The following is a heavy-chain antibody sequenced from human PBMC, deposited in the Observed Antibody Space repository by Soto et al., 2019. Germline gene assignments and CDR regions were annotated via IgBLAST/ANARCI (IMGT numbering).Heavy chain of an antibody. V-gene: IGHV3-30-3*01. D-gene: IGHD3-22*01. CDR3: AGGITMIVVVPRVGGYYYGMDV. CDR1: GFTFRSYA. CDR2: ISYDGSNK. Sequence: PGGSLRLSCAASGFTFRSYAMNWVRQAPGKGLEWVAVISYDGSNKYYADSVKGRFTISRDNSKNTLYLQMNSLRAEDTAVYYWAGGITMIVVVPRVGGYYYGMDVWGQGTTVTVSS. J-gene: IGHJ6*02.